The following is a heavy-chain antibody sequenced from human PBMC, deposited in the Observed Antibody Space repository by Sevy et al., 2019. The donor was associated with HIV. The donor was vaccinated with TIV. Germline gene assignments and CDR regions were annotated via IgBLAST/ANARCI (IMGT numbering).Heavy chain of an antibody. CDR3: SIYYDIRAFDS. CDR1: GFTFSDAA. Sequence: GGSLRLSCAGSGFTFSDAAIHWVRQASGKGLEWLGRIRGKANNYATAHAASVKDRFSISRNDLKDTAYLQMNSLRTEDAAMYYCSIYYDIRAFDSWGQGTQVTVSS. V-gene: IGHV3-73*01. J-gene: IGHJ4*02. CDR2: IRGKANNYAT. D-gene: IGHD3-22*01.